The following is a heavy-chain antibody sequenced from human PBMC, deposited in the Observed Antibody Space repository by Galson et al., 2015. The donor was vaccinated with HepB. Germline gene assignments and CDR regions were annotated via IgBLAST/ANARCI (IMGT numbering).Heavy chain of an antibody. D-gene: IGHD6-19*01. Sequence: QSGAEVKKPGESLKISCKGSGYSFTSYWIGWVRQMPGKGLEWMGIIYPGDSDTRFSPSFQGQVTISADKSISTAYLQWSSLKASDTAMYYCARLDIAVAGVLTNYYYGMDVWGQGTTVTVSS. V-gene: IGHV5-51*03. CDR3: ARLDIAVAGVLTNYYYGMDV. CDR2: IYPGDSDT. J-gene: IGHJ6*02. CDR1: GYSFTSYW.